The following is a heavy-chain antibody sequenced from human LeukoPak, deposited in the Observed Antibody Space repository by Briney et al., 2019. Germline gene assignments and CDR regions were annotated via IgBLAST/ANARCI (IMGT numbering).Heavy chain of an antibody. CDR1: GFTFSNYW. Sequence: GGSLRLSCAASGFTFSNYWMSWVRQTPGKWLECVANIKPDGSDKYYVDSVKGRFTISRDNAKNSLYLQINSLRADDTAVYYCARLPTTPTFDYWGQGTLVTVSS. D-gene: IGHD1-1*01. CDR3: ARLPTTPTFDY. J-gene: IGHJ4*02. CDR2: IKPDGSDK. V-gene: IGHV3-7*01.